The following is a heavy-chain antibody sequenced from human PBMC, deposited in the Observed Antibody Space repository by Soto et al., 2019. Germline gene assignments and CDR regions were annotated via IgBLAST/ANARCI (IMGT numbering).Heavy chain of an antibody. CDR2: IIPILGIA. J-gene: IGHJ4*02. Sequence: QVQLVQSGAEVKKPGSSVKVSCKASGGTFSSYTISWVRQAPGQGLEWMGRIIPILGIANYAQKFQGRVTXXXXXXXXXXXXXXXXXXXXXXXXYYCARDKVYLGELSTYFDYWGQGTLVTVSS. V-gene: IGHV1-69*02. CDR1: GGTFSSYT. CDR3: ARDKVYLGELSTYFDY. D-gene: IGHD3-16*02.